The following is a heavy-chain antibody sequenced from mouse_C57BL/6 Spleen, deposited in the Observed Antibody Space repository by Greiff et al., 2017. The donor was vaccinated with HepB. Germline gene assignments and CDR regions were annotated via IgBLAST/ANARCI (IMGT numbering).Heavy chain of an antibody. CDR2: IDPSDSET. J-gene: IGHJ2*01. CDR1: GYTFTSYW. D-gene: IGHD2-4*01. Sequence: QVQLQQPGAELVRPGSSVKLSCKASGYTFTSYWMHWVKQRPIQGLEWIGNIDPSDSETHYNQKFKDKATLTVDKSSSTAYMQLSSLTSEDSAVYYCARWFDYDAFDYWGQGTTLTVSS. V-gene: IGHV1-52*01. CDR3: ARWFDYDAFDY.